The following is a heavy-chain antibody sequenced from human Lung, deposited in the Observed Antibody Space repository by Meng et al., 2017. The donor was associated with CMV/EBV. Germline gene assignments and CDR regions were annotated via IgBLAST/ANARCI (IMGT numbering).Heavy chain of an antibody. CDR3: ARDYYDFWSGHPHY. CDR2: TSYNENIK. J-gene: IGHJ4*02. Sequence: GESLKISCAASGFTFSDYAMHWVRQAPGKGLEWVAITSYNENIKNYADSVKGRFTISRDNSKNILYLQMNTLRPEGTAVYYCARDYYDFWSGHPHYWGQGTLVTVSS. V-gene: IGHV3-30-3*01. CDR1: GFTFSDYA. D-gene: IGHD3-3*01.